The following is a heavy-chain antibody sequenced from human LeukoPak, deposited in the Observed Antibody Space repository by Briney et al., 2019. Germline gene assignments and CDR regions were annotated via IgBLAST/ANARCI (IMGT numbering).Heavy chain of an antibody. Sequence: PSETLSLTCTVSGGSISSYYWSWIRQPAGKGLEWIGRIYTSGSTNYNPSLKSRVTMSVDTSKNQFSLKLSSVTAADTAVYYCARDGVAVTIFGVVTGWFDPWGQEPWSPSPQ. V-gene: IGHV4-4*07. J-gene: IGHJ5*02. CDR2: IYTSGST. CDR1: GGSISSYY. CDR3: ARDGVAVTIFGVVTGWFDP. D-gene: IGHD3-3*01.